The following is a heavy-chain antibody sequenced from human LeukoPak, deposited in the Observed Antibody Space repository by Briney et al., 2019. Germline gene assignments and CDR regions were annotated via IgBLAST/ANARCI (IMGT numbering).Heavy chain of an antibody. CDR1: GFTVSSNY. D-gene: IGHD4-23*01. CDR2: IYSGGST. CDR3: ARDPGGNWWY. V-gene: IGHV3-66*01. J-gene: IGHJ4*02. Sequence: GGPLRLSCAASGFTVSSNYMSCVRKAPGKGRGWVSVIYSGGSTYYADSVKGRFTISRDNSKNTLYLQMNSLRAEDTAVYYCARDPGGNWWYWGQGTLVTVSS.